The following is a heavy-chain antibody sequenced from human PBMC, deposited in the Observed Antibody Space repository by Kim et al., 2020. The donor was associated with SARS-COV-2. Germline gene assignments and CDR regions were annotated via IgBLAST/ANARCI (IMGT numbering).Heavy chain of an antibody. CDR1: GGSISSSSYY. J-gene: IGHJ5*02. CDR3: ARQVSSSWYGVVTIQHWFDP. V-gene: IGHV4-39*01. Sequence: SETLYLTCTVSGGSISSSSYYWGWIRQPPGKGLEWIGSIYYSGSTYYNPSLKSRVTISVDTSKNQFSLKLSSVTAADTAVYYCARQVSSSWYGVVTIQHWFDPWGQGTLVTVSS. D-gene: IGHD6-13*01. CDR2: IYYSGST.